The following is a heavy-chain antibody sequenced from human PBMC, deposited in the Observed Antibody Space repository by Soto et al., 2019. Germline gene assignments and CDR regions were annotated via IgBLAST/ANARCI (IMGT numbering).Heavy chain of an antibody. CDR2: ISGSGGST. V-gene: IGHV3-23*01. CDR1: GFTFSSYA. J-gene: IGHJ6*02. CDR3: AKGPAIVLVPAAMNYYYGMDV. Sequence: GGSLRLSCAASGFTFSSYAMSWVRQAPGKGLEWVSVISGSGGSTYYADSVKGRFTISRDNFKNTLYLQMNSLRAEDTAVYYCAKGPAIVLVPAAMNYYYGMDVWGQGTTVTSP. D-gene: IGHD2-2*01.